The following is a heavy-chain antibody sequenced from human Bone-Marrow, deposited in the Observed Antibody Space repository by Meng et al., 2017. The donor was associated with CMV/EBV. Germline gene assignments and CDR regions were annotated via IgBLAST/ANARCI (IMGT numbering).Heavy chain of an antibody. CDR3: AHSTALTPRRFDY. CDR1: GFARSTDGVG. CDR2: MYWNDDK. Sequence: SGFARSTDGVGEGWSRQRPRTDLEWHALMYWNDDKHYSQSVKSRLTITKDTYKNQEVLTMTNMDPVDTATYYCAHSTALTPRRFDYWGQGTLVTVSS. D-gene: IGHD4-23*01. J-gene: IGHJ4*02. V-gene: IGHV2-5*01.